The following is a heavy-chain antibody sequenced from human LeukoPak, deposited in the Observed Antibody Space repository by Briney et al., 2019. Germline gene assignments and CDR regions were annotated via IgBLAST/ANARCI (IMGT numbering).Heavy chain of an antibody. Sequence: GGSLRLSCAASGFTFSKYSMSWVRQAPGQGLEWVSAITGSGGNTNYADYVKGRFTISTDNSMNTLDLQVNTLRAEDTAVYYCAKHYAGNSMGAFEIWGQGTMVTVSS. V-gene: IGHV3-23*01. D-gene: IGHD4-23*01. CDR2: ITGSGGNT. CDR3: AKHYAGNSMGAFEI. CDR1: GFTFSKYS. J-gene: IGHJ3*02.